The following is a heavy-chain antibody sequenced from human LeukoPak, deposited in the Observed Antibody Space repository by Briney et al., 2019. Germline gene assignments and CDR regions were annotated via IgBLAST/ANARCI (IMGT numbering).Heavy chain of an antibody. CDR3: AKVLGYYYDSSGYYSPYYFDY. Sequence: GGSLRLSCAASGFTFSSYAMSWVRQAPGKGLEWVSAISGSGGSTYYADSVKGRFTISRDNSKNTLYLQMNSLRAEDTAVYYCAKVLGYYYDSSGYYSPYYFDYWGQGTLVTVSS. J-gene: IGHJ4*02. CDR1: GFTFSSYA. CDR2: ISGSGGST. V-gene: IGHV3-23*01. D-gene: IGHD3-22*01.